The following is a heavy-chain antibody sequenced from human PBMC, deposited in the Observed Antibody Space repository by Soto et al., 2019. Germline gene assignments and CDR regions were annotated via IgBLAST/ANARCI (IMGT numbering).Heavy chain of an antibody. CDR3: ARDDIPGIAVATYGLDV. CDR2: IWYDGSNE. J-gene: IGHJ6*02. CDR1: GFIFSNFG. V-gene: IGHV3-33*01. Sequence: PGGSLRLSCAASGFIFSNFGMHWVRQAPGKGLEWVAVIWYDGSNEYYADSVKGRFTISKDNSKNTLYLQMNSLRAEDTAAYYCARDDIPGIAVATYGLDVWGQGTTVTVSS. D-gene: IGHD6-19*01.